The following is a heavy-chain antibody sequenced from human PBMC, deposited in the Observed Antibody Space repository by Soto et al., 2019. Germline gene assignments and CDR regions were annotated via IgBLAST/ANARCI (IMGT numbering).Heavy chain of an antibody. CDR1: GGSISSYY. V-gene: IGHV4-59*08. CDR3: ARSFVDFWSAARYYYMDV. Sequence: SETLSLTCTVSGGSISSYYWSWIRQPPGKGLEWIGYIYYSGSTNYNPSLKSRVTISVDTSKNQFSLKLSSVTAADTAVYYCARSFVDFWSAARYYYMDVWGKGTTVTVSS. CDR2: IYYSGST. J-gene: IGHJ6*03. D-gene: IGHD3-3*01.